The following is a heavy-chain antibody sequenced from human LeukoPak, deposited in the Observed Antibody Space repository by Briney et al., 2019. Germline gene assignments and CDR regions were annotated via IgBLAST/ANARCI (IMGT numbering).Heavy chain of an antibody. D-gene: IGHD6-25*01. CDR3: AREIITAGYYYYYMDV. Sequence: SETLSLTCTVSGGSVSSGNYYWSWIRQPPGKGLEWIGYIFYSGSTKYNPSLKSRVTISVDTSKNQFSLKVSSVAAADTAVYYCAREIITAGYYYYYMDVWGKGTTVTVSS. V-gene: IGHV4-61*01. CDR2: IFYSGST. CDR1: GGSVSSGNYY. J-gene: IGHJ6*03.